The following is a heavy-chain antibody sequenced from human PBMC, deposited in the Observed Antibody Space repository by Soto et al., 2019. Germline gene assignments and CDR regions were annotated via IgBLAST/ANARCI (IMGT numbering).Heavy chain of an antibody. J-gene: IGHJ6*02. CDR3: GKGSGTSAFYGVDV. D-gene: IGHD3-3*01. CDR2: ISTTRSTI. V-gene: IGHV3-48*04. Sequence: GGSLRLSCAASGFTFSSYSMNWVRQAPGKGLEWVSYISTTRSTIYHADSVKGRFTISRDNSKSTLFLQMNSLRPDDTAVYYCGKGSGTSAFYGVDVWGQGTTVTVSS. CDR1: GFTFSSYS.